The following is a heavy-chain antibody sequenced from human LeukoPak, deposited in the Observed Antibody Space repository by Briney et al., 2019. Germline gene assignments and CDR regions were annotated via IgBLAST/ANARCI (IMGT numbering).Heavy chain of an antibody. J-gene: IGHJ4*02. V-gene: IGHV1-2*02. CDR3: ARRPGSSPLDY. CDR2: INPNNGDT. Sequence: ASVKVSCKAFGYTFTGYYMHWVRQAPGQGLEWMGWINPNNGDTSYAQKFQGRVTMTRDTSISTAYMELRSLRSDDTAVYYCARRPGSSPLDYWGQGTLVTVSS. D-gene: IGHD6-6*01. CDR1: GYTFTGYY.